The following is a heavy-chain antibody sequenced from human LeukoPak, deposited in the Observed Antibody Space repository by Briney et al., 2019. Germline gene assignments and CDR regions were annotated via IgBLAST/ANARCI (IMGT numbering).Heavy chain of an antibody. J-gene: IGHJ4*02. Sequence: GGSLRLSCAASGFTFSIYTMHWVRQPPGKGLEWVGGISYDGSNKYYADSVKGRFTKSRDNSKNTLYLQMNNLRAEGTAVYCCAREGSLGELLPLDYWGQGALVTVSS. D-gene: IGHD3-10*01. CDR1: GFTFSIYT. V-gene: IGHV3-30-3*01. CDR2: ISYDGSNK. CDR3: AREGSLGELLPLDY.